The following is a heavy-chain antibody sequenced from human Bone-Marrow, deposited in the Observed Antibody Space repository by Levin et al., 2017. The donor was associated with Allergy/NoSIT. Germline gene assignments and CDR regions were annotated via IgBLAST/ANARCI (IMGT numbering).Heavy chain of an antibody. J-gene: IGHJ3*01. CDR2: IYYTGGA. V-gene: IGHV4-30-4*01. CDR1: GGSINSRDYY. Sequence: LRLSCTVSGGSINSRDYYWSWIRQPPGTGLEWVGYIYYTGGAYYSPSLQSRLSISVDTSNNLFSLNVSSVTAADTAIYYCARATPTNTFDVWGQGTMVTVSS. CDR3: ARATPTNTFDV.